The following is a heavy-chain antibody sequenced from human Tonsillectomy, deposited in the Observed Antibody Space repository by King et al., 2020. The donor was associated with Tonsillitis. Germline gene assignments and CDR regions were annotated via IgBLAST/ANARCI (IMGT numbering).Heavy chain of an antibody. CDR3: AKTNQIEHWFDP. J-gene: IGHJ5*02. D-gene: IGHD1-14*01. CDR2: IYYSWDI. V-gene: IGHV4-31*03. Sequence: LQLQESGPGLVKPSQTLSLTCNVFGGSIISGDQYWSWIRQRPGEGLEWIGSIYYSWDIYYNPSLKSRVTISVDTSKNQFSLNLSSVTAADTAVYYCAKTNQIEHWFDPWGQGTLVTVSS. CDR1: GGSIISGDQY.